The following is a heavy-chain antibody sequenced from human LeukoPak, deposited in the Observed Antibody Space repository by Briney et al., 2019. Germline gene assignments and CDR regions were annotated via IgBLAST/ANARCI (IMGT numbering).Heavy chain of an antibody. J-gene: IGHJ4*02. CDR3: ARGPTTYSSGWHYFDY. CDR2: IYSGGST. Sequence: PGGSLRLSCAASGFTVSSSYMSWVRQAPGKGLGWVSVIYSGGSTYYVDSVKGRFTISRHNSKNTLYLEMNSLRVDDTAVYYCARGPTTYSSGWHYFDYWGQGTLVTVSS. D-gene: IGHD6-19*01. CDR1: GFTVSSSY. V-gene: IGHV3-53*01.